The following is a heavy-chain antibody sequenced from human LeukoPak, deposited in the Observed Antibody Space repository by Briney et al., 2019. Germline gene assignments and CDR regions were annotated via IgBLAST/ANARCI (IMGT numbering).Heavy chain of an antibody. CDR2: MSFSGSTI. V-gene: IGHV3-48*03. CDR1: GFTFSAYA. J-gene: IGHJ3*02. CDR3: ARGYSSYYPDAFDI. D-gene: IGHD5-12*01. Sequence: GGSLRLSCEASGFTFSAYAMNWVRQAPGRGLEWVSYMSFSGSTIYYADSVKGRFTISRDNAKNSLYLQMNSLRAEDTAVYCCARGYSSYYPDAFDIWGQGTMVTVSS.